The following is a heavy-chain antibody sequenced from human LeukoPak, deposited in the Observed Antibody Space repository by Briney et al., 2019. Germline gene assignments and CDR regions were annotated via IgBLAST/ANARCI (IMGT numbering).Heavy chain of an antibody. V-gene: IGHV4-34*01. CDR1: GGSFSDYY. D-gene: IGHD5-24*01. Sequence: PSETLSLTCAVSGGSFSDYYWSWIRQPPGKGLEWIGEINHSGSIKYNPSLKSRVTISVDTSKNQFSLRLNSVTAAVTAVYYCARSIDGYKSPEYWGQGTLVTVSS. CDR2: INHSGSI. CDR3: ARSIDGYKSPEY. J-gene: IGHJ4*02.